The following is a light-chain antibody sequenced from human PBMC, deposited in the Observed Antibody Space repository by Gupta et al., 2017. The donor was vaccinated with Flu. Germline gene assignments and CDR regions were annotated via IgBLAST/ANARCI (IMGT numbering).Light chain of an antibody. V-gene: IGLV3-27*01. Sequence: YELIQPSSVSVSPGQTAGIPCSGDVLAKKYARWFQQKPGQAPVLVIYKDSERPSGIPERFSGSSSGNTVTLTISGAQGKDEADYYCYSAADNNVVFGGGTKLTVL. CDR2: KDS. CDR1: VLAKKY. J-gene: IGLJ2*01. CDR3: YSAADNNVV.